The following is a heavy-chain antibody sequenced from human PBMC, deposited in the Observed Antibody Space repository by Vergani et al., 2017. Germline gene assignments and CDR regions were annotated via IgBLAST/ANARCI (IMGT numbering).Heavy chain of an antibody. V-gene: IGHV1-2*02. D-gene: IGHD3-10*01. CDR1: GYTFTGYY. J-gene: IGHJ4*02. CDR3: ARVAFTMVRGAMGY. Sequence: QVQLVQSGAEVKKPGASVKVSCKASGYTFTGYYMHWVRPAPGQGLEWMGWINPNSGGPNYAQKFQGRVTMTRDTSISTAYMELSRLRSDDTAVYYCARVAFTMVRGAMGYWGQGTLVTVSS. CDR2: INPNSGGP.